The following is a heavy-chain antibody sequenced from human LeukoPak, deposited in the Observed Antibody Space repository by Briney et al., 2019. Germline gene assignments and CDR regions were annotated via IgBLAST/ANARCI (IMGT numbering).Heavy chain of an antibody. Sequence: SETLSLTCTVSGGSISSGGYYWSWIRQPPGKGLEWIGYIYHIGYISQSGNIYQNPSLKSRVTISLDTSRNQFSLELSSVTAADTAVYYCARSPLAFYDSSGYPRVWFDPWGQGTLVTVSS. D-gene: IGHD3-22*01. CDR3: ARSPLAFYDSSGYPRVWFDP. V-gene: IGHV4-30-2*01. J-gene: IGHJ5*02. CDR2: ISQSGNI. CDR1: GGSISSGGYY.